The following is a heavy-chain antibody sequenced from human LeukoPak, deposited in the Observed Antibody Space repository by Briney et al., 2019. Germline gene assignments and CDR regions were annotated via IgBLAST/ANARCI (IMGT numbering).Heavy chain of an antibody. V-gene: IGHV4-34*01. CDR3: ARGVLGIRFGHFDL. CDR1: GGSFSGYY. J-gene: IGHJ2*01. Sequence: KPSETLSLTCAVYGGSFSGYYWSWIRQPPGKGLEWIGETNHSGSTNYNPSLKSRVTISVDTSKNQFSLKLSSVTATDTAVYYCARGVLGIRFGHFDLWGRGTLVTVSS. CDR2: TNHSGST. D-gene: IGHD7-27*01.